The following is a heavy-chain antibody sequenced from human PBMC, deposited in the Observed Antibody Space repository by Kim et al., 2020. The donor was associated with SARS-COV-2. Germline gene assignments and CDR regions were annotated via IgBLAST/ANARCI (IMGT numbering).Heavy chain of an antibody. V-gene: IGHV4-30-2*01. Sequence: SETLSLTCAVSGGSISSGGYSWGWIRQPPGKGLEWIGYIYYSGNTYYNPSLKSRVTISVDRSKNQFSLKLSSVTTADTAVYYCARGYGSGSPYGMDVWG. CDR3: ARGYGSGSPYGMDV. CDR2: IYYSGNT. CDR1: GGSISSGGYS. D-gene: IGHD3-10*01. J-gene: IGHJ6*02.